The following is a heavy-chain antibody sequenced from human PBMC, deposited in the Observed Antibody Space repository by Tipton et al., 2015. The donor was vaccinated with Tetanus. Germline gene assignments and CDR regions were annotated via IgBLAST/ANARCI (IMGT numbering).Heavy chain of an antibody. CDR1: GGSVSSGSYY. J-gene: IGHJ4*02. CDR3: ANAWRQWLVPTFDY. Sequence: TLSLTCSVSGGSVSSGSYYWSWIRQPPGKGLEWIGYIYYSGGTNYSPSLKSRVTISLDTSKNQFSLNLRSVTAADTAVYYCANAWRQWLVPTFDYWGQGILVTVSS. CDR2: IYYSGGT. D-gene: IGHD6-19*01. V-gene: IGHV4-61*01.